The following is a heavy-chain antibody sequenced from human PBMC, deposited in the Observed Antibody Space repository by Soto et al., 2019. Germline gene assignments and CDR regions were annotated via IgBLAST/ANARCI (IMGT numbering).Heavy chain of an antibody. J-gene: IGHJ5*02. D-gene: IGHD3-22*01. Sequence: PVGSLRLSCAAAGFTFNTYAMTWVRQAPGKGLEWVSAISGSGGSTYYADSVKGRFTISRDNSKNTLYLQMNSLRAEDTAVYYCAKADDTGRNWFDPWGQGTLVTVSS. CDR1: GFTFNTYA. V-gene: IGHV3-23*01. CDR3: AKADDTGRNWFDP. CDR2: ISGSGGST.